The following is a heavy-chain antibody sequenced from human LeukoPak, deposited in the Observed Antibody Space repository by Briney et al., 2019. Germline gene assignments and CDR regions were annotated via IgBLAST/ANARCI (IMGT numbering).Heavy chain of an antibody. CDR1: GFTFSSYA. Sequence: QPGGSLRLSCAASGFTFSSYAMSWVRQAPGKGLEWVSAISGSGGSTYYADSVKGRLTISRDNSKNTLYLQMNSLGAEDTAVYYCARDLGRDRYFDSWGQGTLVTVSS. CDR3: ARDLGRDRYFDS. V-gene: IGHV3-23*01. CDR2: ISGSGGST. J-gene: IGHJ4*02. D-gene: IGHD5-24*01.